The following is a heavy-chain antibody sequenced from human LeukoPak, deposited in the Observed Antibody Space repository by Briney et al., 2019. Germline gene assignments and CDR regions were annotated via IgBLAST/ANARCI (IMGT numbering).Heavy chain of an antibody. CDR1: GFTFTSSA. Sequence: SVKVSCKASGFTFTSSAVQWVRQARGQRLEWIGWIVVGSGNTNYAQKLQGRVTMTTDTSTSTAYMELRSLRSDDTAVYYCGFTLRLEGDSPIDYWGQGTLVTVSS. CDR3: GFTLRLEGDSPIDY. D-gene: IGHD3-10*01. J-gene: IGHJ4*02. CDR2: IVVGSGNT. V-gene: IGHV1-58*01.